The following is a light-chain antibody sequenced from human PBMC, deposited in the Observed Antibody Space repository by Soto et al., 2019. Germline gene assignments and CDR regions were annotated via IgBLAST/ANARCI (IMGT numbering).Light chain of an antibody. Sequence: EIVLTQFPGTLSLSPGEGATLSCRASQSVSGDSLAWYRQKLGQAPRLLIYGGSNRATGLPDRFSGGGSGTDFTLTISRLEPQDSAVYYCQQYGTSTPTFRQGTRLEI. V-gene: IGKV3-20*01. CDR1: QSVSGDS. CDR3: QQYGTSTPT. CDR2: GGS. J-gene: IGKJ2*01.